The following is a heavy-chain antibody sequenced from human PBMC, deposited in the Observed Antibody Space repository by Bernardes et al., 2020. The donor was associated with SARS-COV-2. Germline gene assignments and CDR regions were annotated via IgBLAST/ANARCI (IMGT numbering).Heavy chain of an antibody. Sequence: ASVKVSCKASGYTFTSYGISWVRQAPGQGLEWMGWISADNGNTNYAQKFQGRVTVTRDTSISTAYMELSRLTSDDTAVYYCARDLDRLYSGSRTDAFDIWGQGTMVTVSS. CDR3: ARDLDRLYSGSRTDAFDI. CDR1: GYTFTSYG. J-gene: IGHJ3*02. V-gene: IGHV1-18*01. CDR2: ISADNGNT. D-gene: IGHD1-26*01.